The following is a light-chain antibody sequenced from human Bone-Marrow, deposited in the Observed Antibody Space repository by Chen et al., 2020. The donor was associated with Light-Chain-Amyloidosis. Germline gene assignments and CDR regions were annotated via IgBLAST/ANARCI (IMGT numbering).Light chain of an antibody. CDR2: EVS. CDR1: SSDIGNYKY. CDR3: SSYTTSSTWV. J-gene: IGLJ3*02. V-gene: IGLV2-14*01. Sequence: QSALTQPASVSGSPGQSITISCTGTSSDIGNYKYVSWYQQHPGKAPKLMIYEVSNRPSGVSNRFSGSKSGNTASLTIPGLQAEDEADYYCSSYTTSSTWVFGGGTKLTVL.